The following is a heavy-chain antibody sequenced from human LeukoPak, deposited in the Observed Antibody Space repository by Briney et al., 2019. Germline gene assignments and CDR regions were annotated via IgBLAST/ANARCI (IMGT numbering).Heavy chain of an antibody. CDR1: VGSFCGYF. CDR3: ARGSIAAAGNNWFDP. Sequence: PSETLSLTSAVHVGSFCGYFRSWIRPPPGKGLEWIGEINHSGSTNYNPSLKSRVSISVDTSKNQFSLKLSSVTAADTAVYYCARGSIAAAGNNWFDPWGQGTLVTVSS. CDR2: INHSGST. V-gene: IGHV4-34*01. D-gene: IGHD6-13*01. J-gene: IGHJ5*02.